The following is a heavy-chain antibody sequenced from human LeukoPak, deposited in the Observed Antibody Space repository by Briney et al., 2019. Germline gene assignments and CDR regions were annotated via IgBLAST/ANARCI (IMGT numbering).Heavy chain of an antibody. CDR2: IIPIFGTA. J-gene: IGHJ4*02. D-gene: IGHD2-15*01. V-gene: IGHV1-69*13. CDR1: GGTFSSYA. CDR3: GRKAGDCGGGSCYSIDY. Sequence: AASVKVSCKASGGTFSSYAISWVRQAPGQGLEWMGGIIPIFGTANYAQKFQGRVTITADESTSTAYMEVSSLRSEDTAVYYCGRKAGDCGGGSCYSIDYWGQGTLVTVSS.